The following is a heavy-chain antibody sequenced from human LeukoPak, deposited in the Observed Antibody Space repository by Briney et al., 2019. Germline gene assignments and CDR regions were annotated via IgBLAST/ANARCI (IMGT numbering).Heavy chain of an antibody. D-gene: IGHD5-24*01. J-gene: IGHJ4*02. Sequence: SETLSLTCAVYGGSFSGYYWSWIRQPPGKGLEWIGEINHSGSTNYNPPLKSRVTISVDTSKNQFSLKLSSVTAADTAVYYCARGEGARDGYNYEGPFYFDYWGQGTLVTVSS. CDR1: GGSFSGYY. V-gene: IGHV4-34*01. CDR3: ARGEGARDGYNYEGPFYFDY. CDR2: INHSGST.